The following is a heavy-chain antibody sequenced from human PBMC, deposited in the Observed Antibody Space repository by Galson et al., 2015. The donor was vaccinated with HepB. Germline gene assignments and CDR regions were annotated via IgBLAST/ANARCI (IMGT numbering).Heavy chain of an antibody. D-gene: IGHD3-22*01. CDR3: ASLADTYYYDSSDQTRHDAFGI. J-gene: IGHJ3*02. V-gene: IGHV1-18*01. CDR1: GYTFTSYG. Sequence: QSGAEVKKPGTSVKVSCKASGYTFTSYGISWVRQAPGQGPEWMGWISAYNGNTNYAQKLQGRVTMTTDTSTSTAYMELRSLRSDDTAVYYCASLADTYYYDSSDQTRHDAFGIWGQGTMVTVSS. CDR2: ISAYNGNT.